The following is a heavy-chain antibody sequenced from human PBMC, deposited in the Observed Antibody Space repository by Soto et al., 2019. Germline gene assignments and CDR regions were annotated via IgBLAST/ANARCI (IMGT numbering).Heavy chain of an antibody. Sequence: SVKVSCKASGGTFSSYTISWVRQAPGQGLEWMGRIIPILGIANYAQKFQGRVTITADKSTSTAYMELSSLRSEDKAVYYCARDRAGQQLVNWGQGTLVTVSS. D-gene: IGHD6-13*01. CDR3: ARDRAGQQLVN. CDR1: GGTFSSYT. V-gene: IGHV1-69*04. CDR2: IIPILGIA. J-gene: IGHJ4*02.